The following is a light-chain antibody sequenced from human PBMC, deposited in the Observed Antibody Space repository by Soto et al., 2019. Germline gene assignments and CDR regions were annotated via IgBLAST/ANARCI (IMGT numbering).Light chain of an antibody. CDR2: GNS. J-gene: IGLJ2*01. CDR3: QSYDSSRVV. V-gene: IGLV1-40*01. CDR1: SSNIGAGYD. Sequence: QAVVTQPPSVSGAPGQRVTISCTGSSSNIGAGYDVHWYQQLPGTAPKLLFYGNSNRPSGVPDRFSGSKSGTSASLAITGLQAEDEADYYCQSYDSSRVVFGGGTKVTVL.